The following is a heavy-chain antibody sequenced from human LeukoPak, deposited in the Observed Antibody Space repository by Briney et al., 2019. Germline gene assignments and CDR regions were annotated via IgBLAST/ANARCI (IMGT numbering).Heavy chain of an antibody. CDR3: AADTYYDFWSGPIWAFDI. CDR2: ISAYNGNT. J-gene: IGHJ3*02. CDR1: GYTFTSYG. D-gene: IGHD3-3*01. V-gene: IGHV1-18*01. Sequence: ASVKVSCKASGYTFTSYGISWVRQAPGQGLEWMGWISAYNGNTNYAQKLQGRVTMTTDTSTSTAYMELRSLRSDDTAVYYCAADTYYDFWSGPIWAFDIWGQGTMVTVSS.